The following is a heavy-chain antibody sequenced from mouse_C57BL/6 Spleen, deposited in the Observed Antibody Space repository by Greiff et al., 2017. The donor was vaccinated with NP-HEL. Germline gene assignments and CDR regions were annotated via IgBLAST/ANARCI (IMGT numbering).Heavy chain of an antibody. D-gene: IGHD2-4*01. J-gene: IGHJ3*01. CDR3: ARKDYDYDRAWFAY. V-gene: IGHV5-4*01. CDR1: GFTFSSYT. Sequence: EVQRVESGGGLVKPGGSLKLSCAASGFTFSSYTMSWVRQTPEKRLEWVATISDGGSYTYYPDNVKGRFTISRDNAKNNLYLQMSHLKSEDTAMYYCARKDYDYDRAWFAYWGQGTLVTVSA. CDR2: ISDGGSYT.